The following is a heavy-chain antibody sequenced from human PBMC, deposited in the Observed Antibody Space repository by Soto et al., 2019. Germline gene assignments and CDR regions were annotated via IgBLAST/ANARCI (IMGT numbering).Heavy chain of an antibody. CDR2: INAGNGNT. CDR3: ARVDWGYSGSYAENLYFDY. D-gene: IGHD1-26*01. V-gene: IGHV1-3*01. J-gene: IGHJ4*02. Sequence: GASVKVSCKASGYTFTSYAMHWVRQAPGQRLEWMGWINAGNGNTKYSQKFQGRVTITRDTSASTAYMELSSLRSEDTAVYYCARVDWGYSGSYAENLYFDYWGQGTLVTVSS. CDR1: GYTFTSYA.